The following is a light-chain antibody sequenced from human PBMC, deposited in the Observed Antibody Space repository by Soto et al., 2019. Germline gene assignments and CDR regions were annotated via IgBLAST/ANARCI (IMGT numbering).Light chain of an antibody. CDR2: EVS. Sequence: QSALTQPTSASGSPGQSVTISCTGTSSDVGSYNYVSWYQQHPGKAPKLMVYEVSKRPSGVPDRFSGSKSGNTASLTVSGLQAEDEADYYCSSYAGSNNYVFGTGTKLTVL. V-gene: IGLV2-8*01. CDR3: SSYAGSNNYV. J-gene: IGLJ1*01. CDR1: SSDVGSYNY.